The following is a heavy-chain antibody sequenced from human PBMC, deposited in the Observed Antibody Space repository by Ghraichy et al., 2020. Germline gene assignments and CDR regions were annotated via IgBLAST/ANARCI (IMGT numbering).Heavy chain of an antibody. J-gene: IGHJ4*02. CDR3: ARDLYDILTGHYVPGFDY. V-gene: IGHV3-74*01. D-gene: IGHD3-9*01. Sequence: GGSLRLSCAASGFTFSSSWMHWVRQAPGKGLVWVSRIRGDGKSTNYADSVKGRFTISRDNAKNTLYLQMNSLRAEDTAVYYCARDLYDILTGHYVPGFDYWGQGILVTVSP. CDR1: GFTFSSSW. CDR2: IRGDGKST.